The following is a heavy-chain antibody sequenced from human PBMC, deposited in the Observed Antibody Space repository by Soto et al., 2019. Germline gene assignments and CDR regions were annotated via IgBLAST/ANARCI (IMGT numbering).Heavy chain of an antibody. V-gene: IGHV4-39*01. D-gene: IGHD6-13*01. CDR1: GGSISSSSYY. CDR2: IYYSGST. CDR3: ARRDSSWYLDWYFDL. Sequence: SETLSLTCTVSGGSISSSSYYWGWIRQPPGKGLEWIGSIYYSGSTYYNPSLKSRVTISVDTSKDQFSLKLSSVTAADTAVYYCARRDSSWYLDWYFDLWGRGTLVTVSS. J-gene: IGHJ2*01.